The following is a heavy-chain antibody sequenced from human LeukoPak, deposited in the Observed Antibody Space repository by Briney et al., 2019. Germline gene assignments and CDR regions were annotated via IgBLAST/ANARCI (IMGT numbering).Heavy chain of an antibody. D-gene: IGHD2-2*02. V-gene: IGHV4-31*03. J-gene: IGHJ3*02. CDR3: ARVVVVPVAILRAFDI. CDR2: IYYSGST. CDR1: GGSISSGGYY. Sequence: SQTLSLTCTVSGGSISSGGYYWSWIRQHPGKGLEWIGYIYYSGSTYYNPSLKSRVTISVDTSKNQLSLKLSSVTAADTAVYYCARVVVVPVAILRAFDIWGQGTMVTVSS.